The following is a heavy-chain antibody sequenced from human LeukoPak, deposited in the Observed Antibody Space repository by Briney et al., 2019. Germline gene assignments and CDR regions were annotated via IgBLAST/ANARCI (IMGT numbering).Heavy chain of an antibody. CDR3: ARAIAAAGSKWFDP. V-gene: IGHV6-1*01. D-gene: IGHD6-13*01. Sequence: SQTLSLTCAISGDSVSSNTAAWNWIRQSPSRGLEWLGRTYYRSKWYNDYAVSMKSRITINPDTSKNQFSLQLNSVTPEDTAVYYCARAIAAAGSKWFDPWGQGTLVTVSS. CDR2: TYYRSKWYN. CDR1: GDSVSSNTAA. J-gene: IGHJ5*02.